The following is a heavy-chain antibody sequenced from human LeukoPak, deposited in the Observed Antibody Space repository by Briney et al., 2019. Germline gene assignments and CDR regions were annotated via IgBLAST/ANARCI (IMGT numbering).Heavy chain of an antibody. J-gene: IGHJ5*02. Sequence: GGSLRLSCAASGFIFSSYAMSWVRQAPGKGLEWVSAISGSGGSTYYADSVKGRFTISRDNSKNTLYLQMNSLRAEDTAVYYCASLVRGVIPSMEFDPWGQGTLVTVSS. V-gene: IGHV3-23*01. D-gene: IGHD3-10*01. CDR3: ASLVRGVIPSMEFDP. CDR1: GFIFSSYA. CDR2: ISGSGGST.